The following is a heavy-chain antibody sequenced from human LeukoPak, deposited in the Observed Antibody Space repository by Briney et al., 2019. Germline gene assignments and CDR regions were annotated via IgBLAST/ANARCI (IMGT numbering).Heavy chain of an antibody. J-gene: IGHJ4*02. CDR1: GGSFSGYY. V-gene: IGHV4-34*01. CDR2: INHSGST. Sequence: SETLSLTCAVYGGSFSGYYWSWIRQSPGKGLEWIGEINHSGSTNYNPSLKSRVTISVDKSKNQFSLKLSSVTAADTAVYYCAIGGITGTVYYWGQGTLVTVSS. D-gene: IGHD1-7*01. CDR3: AIGGITGTVYY.